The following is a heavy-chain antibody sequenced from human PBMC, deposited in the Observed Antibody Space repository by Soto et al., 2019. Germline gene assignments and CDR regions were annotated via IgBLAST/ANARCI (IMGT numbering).Heavy chain of an antibody. V-gene: IGHV3-23*01. Sequence: EVQLLQSGGGLVQPGRSLRRSCEASGFTFSNYAMSWVRQAPGQGLDWVSAISGSGGTTYYADSVKGRFTISRDNSKNTLFLQMNSLRAEDAAVYYCAKFFVETGSNSGWPWSFHYCGQGTLVTVSS. CDR1: GFTFSNYA. CDR3: AKFFVETGSNSGWPWSFHY. CDR2: ISGSGGTT. J-gene: IGHJ4*02. D-gene: IGHD6-25*01.